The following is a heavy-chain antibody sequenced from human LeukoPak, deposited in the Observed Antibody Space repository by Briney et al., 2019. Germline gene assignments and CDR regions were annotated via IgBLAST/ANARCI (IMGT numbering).Heavy chain of an antibody. Sequence: SETLSLTCTVSGGSLSSSSYYWGWIRQPPGKGLEWIGSIYYSGTTYYNPSLKSRVTISIDTSKNQFSLRLSSVTAADTAVYYCARQSRRGSSAYTSGWLDYWGQGSLVTVSS. CDR3: ARQSRRGSSAYTSGWLDY. J-gene: IGHJ4*02. CDR1: GGSLSSSSYY. D-gene: IGHD6-19*01. V-gene: IGHV4-39*01. CDR2: IYYSGTT.